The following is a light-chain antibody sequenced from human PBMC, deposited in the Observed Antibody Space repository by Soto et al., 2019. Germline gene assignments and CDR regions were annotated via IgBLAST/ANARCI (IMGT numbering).Light chain of an antibody. V-gene: IGLV2-14*03. J-gene: IGLJ1*01. CDR1: SSDVGAYNY. CDR3: SSYTTSFTYV. CDR2: DVS. Sequence: QSALTQPASVSGSPGQSIAISCTGTSSDVGAYNYVSWYQQYPGKAPKLMIYDVSNRPSGVSDRSSGSKSGNTASLTISGLQAEDEADYYCSSYTTSFTYVFGTGTKVT.